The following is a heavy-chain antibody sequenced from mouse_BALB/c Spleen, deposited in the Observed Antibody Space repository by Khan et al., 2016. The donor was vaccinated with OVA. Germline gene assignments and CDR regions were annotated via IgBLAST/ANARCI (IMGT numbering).Heavy chain of an antibody. D-gene: IGHD3-3*01. CDR2: INPNNGVT. J-gene: IGHJ4*01. CDR3: ARDAGRY. CDR1: GYTFTEYT. Sequence: VRLQQSGPELVKPGASVKMSCKTSGYTFTEYTLHWVKQSHGKSLEWIGVINPNNGVTSYNQKFKGKATLTVDKSSSTAYMEFRSLTSEDSAVYCCARDAGRYWGQGTSVTVSS. V-gene: IGHV1-22*01.